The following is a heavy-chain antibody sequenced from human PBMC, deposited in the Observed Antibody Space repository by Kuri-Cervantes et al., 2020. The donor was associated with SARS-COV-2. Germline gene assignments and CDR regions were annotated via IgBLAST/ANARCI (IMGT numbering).Heavy chain of an antibody. CDR3: ARVWRGELYYYYGMGV. CDR1: GFTFSSYA. D-gene: IGHD3-3*01. CDR2: ISYDGSNK. J-gene: IGHJ6*02. V-gene: IGHV3-30-3*01. Sequence: GESLKISCAASGFTFSSYAMHWVRQAPGKGLEWVAVISYDGSNKYYADSVKGRFTISRDNSKNTLYLQMNSLRAEDTAVYYCARVWRGELYYYYGMGVWGQGTTVTVSS.